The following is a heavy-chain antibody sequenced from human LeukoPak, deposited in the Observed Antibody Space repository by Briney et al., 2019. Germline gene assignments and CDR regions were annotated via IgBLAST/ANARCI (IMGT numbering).Heavy chain of an antibody. CDR1: GGTFSSYA. D-gene: IGHD5-18*01. V-gene: IGHV1-69*01. CDR3: ARDRGYRYGPDY. CDR2: IIPIFGTA. Sequence: SVKVSCKASGGTFSSYAISWVRQAPGQGLEWMGGIIPIFGTANYAQKFQGRVTITADESTSTAYMELRRLRSDDTAVYYCARDRGYRYGPDYWGQGTLVTVSS. J-gene: IGHJ4*02.